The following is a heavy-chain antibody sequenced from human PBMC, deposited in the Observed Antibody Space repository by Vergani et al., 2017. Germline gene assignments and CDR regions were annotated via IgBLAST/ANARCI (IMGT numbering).Heavy chain of an antibody. CDR3: ARVYCSSTSCYDWGMNY. J-gene: IGHJ4*02. CDR2: IYHSGST. CDR1: GGSISSSNW. D-gene: IGHD2-2*01. V-gene: IGHV4-4*02. Sequence: QVQLQESGPGLVKPSGTLSLTCAVSGGSISSSNWWSWVRQPPGKGLEWIGEIYHSGSTNYNPSLKSRVTISVDKSKNQFSLKLSSVTAADTAVYYCARVYCSSTSCYDWGMNYWGQGTLVTVSS.